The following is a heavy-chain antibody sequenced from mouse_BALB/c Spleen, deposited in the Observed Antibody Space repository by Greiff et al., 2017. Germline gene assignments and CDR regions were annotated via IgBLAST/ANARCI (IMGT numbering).Heavy chain of an antibody. Sequence: QVQLKQSGAELAKPGASVKLSCTASGYTFTSYWMHWVKQRPGQGLEWIGYINPSTGYTEYNQKFKDKATLTADKSSSTAYMQLSSLTSEDSAVYYCARRGLRAWFAYWGQGTLVTVSA. J-gene: IGHJ3*01. CDR3: ARRGLRAWFAY. D-gene: IGHD2-4*01. CDR1: GYTFTSYW. CDR2: INPSTGYT. V-gene: IGHV1-7*01.